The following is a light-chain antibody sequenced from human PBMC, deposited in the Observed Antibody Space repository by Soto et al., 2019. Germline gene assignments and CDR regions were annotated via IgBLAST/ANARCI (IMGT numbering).Light chain of an antibody. J-gene: IGLJ1*01. CDR1: SSDVGGYNY. CDR3: SSFTSSSTQV. CDR2: EVS. V-gene: IGLV2-14*01. Sequence: QSALTQPASVSGSPGQSITISCPGTSSDVGGYNYVSWYQQHPGKVPKLMIYEVSNRPSGVVNRFSGSKSGNTASLTISGLQAEDEADYYCSSFTSSSTQVFGTGTKLTVL.